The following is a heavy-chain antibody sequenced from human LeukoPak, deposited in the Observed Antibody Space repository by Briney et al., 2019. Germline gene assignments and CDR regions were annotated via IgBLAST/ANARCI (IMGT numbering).Heavy chain of an antibody. Sequence: GGSLRLSCAASGFSFSSYTMNWVRLGQGQGLESVSTISDPHSGSQTHDADSVKGRFTISRDDSQNTVYLQMDSLRAEDTAVYYCTTRLQHHFDYWGQGTQVTVSS. D-gene: IGHD2-15*01. CDR3: TTRLQHHFDY. CDR2: ISDPHSGSQT. CDR1: GFSFSSYT. V-gene: IGHV3-23*01. J-gene: IGHJ4*02.